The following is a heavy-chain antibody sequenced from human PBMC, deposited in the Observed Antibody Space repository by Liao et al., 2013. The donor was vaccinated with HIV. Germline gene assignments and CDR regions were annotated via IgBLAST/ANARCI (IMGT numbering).Heavy chain of an antibody. J-gene: IGHJ2*01. CDR3: ARSGYCGGDCYSGYFDL. CDR1: GGSISSSSYY. D-gene: IGHD2-21*01. Sequence: QLQLQESGPGLVKPSETLSLTCTVSGGSISSSSYYWGWIRQPPGKGLEWIGSIYYSGSTYYNPSLTSRVIISVDTSKNQFSLKLSSVTAADTAVYYCARSGYCGGDCYSGYFDLWGRGTLVTVS. V-gene: IGHV4-39*07. CDR2: IYYSGST.